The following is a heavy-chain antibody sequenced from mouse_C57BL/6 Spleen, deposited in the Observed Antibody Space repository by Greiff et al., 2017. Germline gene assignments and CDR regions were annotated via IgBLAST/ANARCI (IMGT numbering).Heavy chain of an antibody. CDR3: AKDRYSYFDY. CDR1: VYSITSGYY. Sequence: ESGPGLVKPSQSLSLTCSVTVYSITSGYYWNWIRQFPGNKLEWMGYISYDGSNNYNPSLKNRISITRDTSKNQFFLKLNSVTTEDTATYYCAKDRYSYFDYWGQGTTLTVSS. J-gene: IGHJ2*01. D-gene: IGHD2-3*01. V-gene: IGHV3-6*01. CDR2: ISYDGSN.